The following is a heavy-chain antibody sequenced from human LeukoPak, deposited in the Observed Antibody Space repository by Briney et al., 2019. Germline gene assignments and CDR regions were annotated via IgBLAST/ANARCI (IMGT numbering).Heavy chain of an antibody. V-gene: IGHV3-48*03. CDR1: GFTFSSYE. Sequence: GGSLRLSCAASGFTFSSYEMNWVRQAPGKGLEWVSYISSSGSTIYYADSVKGRFTISRDNAKNSLYLQMNSLRAEDTAVYYCARDESLSGYSYGMSDYFDYWGQGTLVTVSS. D-gene: IGHD5-18*01. J-gene: IGHJ4*02. CDR2: ISSSGSTI. CDR3: ARDESLSGYSYGMSDYFDY.